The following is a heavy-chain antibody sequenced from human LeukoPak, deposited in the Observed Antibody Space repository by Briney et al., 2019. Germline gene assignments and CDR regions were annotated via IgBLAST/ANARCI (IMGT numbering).Heavy chain of an antibody. CDR1: GYSISSGYY. Sequence: PSETLSLTCTVSGYSISSGYYWAWIRQPPGQGLEWIGSIFHTGSTYHNPSLKSRVTISVDTSKNQFSLKLNSVTAADTAVYYCAKHNDGFYYWFDYWGQGTLVTVSS. CDR3: AKHNDGFYYWFDY. V-gene: IGHV4-38-2*02. CDR2: IFHTGST. J-gene: IGHJ4*02. D-gene: IGHD1-26*01.